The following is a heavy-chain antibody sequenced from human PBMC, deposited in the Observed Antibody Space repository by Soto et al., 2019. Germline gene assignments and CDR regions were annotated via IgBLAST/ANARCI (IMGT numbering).Heavy chain of an antibody. V-gene: IGHV1-69*10. CDR2: IIPILGIA. J-gene: IGHJ6*02. D-gene: IGHD5-12*01. CDR3: ARHLDGYNPNYYGMDV. CDR1: GGTFSSYA. Sequence: ASVKVSCKASGGTFSSYAISWVRQAPGQGLEWMGGIIPILGIANYAQKFQGRVTITADKSTSTAYMELSSLRSEDTAVYYCARHLDGYNPNYYGMDVWGQGTTVTVSS.